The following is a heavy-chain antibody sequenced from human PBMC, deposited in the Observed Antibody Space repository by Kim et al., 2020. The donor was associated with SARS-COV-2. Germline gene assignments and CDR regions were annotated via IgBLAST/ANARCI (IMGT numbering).Heavy chain of an antibody. CDR3: ARQALKRAFDI. CDR2: IYHSGST. J-gene: IGHJ3*02. CDR1: GGSISSSNW. V-gene: IGHV4-4*02. Sequence: SETLSLTCAVSGGSISSSNWWSWVRQPPGEGLEGIGEIYHSGSTNYNPSLKSRVTISVDKSKNQFSLQLSSVTAADTAVYYCARQALKRAFDIWGQGTMVTVSS.